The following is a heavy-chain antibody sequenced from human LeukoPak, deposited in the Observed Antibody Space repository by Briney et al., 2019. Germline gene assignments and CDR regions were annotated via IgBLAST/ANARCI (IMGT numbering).Heavy chain of an antibody. V-gene: IGHV1-46*01. CDR3: ARSLYSGSSPPYYYYSYMDV. CDR1: GYTFTSYY. CDR2: INPSGGST. D-gene: IGHD3-10*01. J-gene: IGHJ6*03. Sequence: GASVTVSCKASGYTFTSYYMHWVRQAPGQGLEWMGIINPSGGSTSYAQKFQGRVTMTRDTSTSTVYMELSSLRSDDTAVYYCARSLYSGSSPPYYYYSYMDVWGKGTTVTVSS.